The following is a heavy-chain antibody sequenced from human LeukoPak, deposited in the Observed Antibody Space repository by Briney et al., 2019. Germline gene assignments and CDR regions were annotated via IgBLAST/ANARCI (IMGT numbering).Heavy chain of an antibody. J-gene: IGHJ4*02. D-gene: IGHD3-22*01. CDR2: ISAYNGNT. V-gene: IGHV1-18*01. CDR1: GYTFTSYG. Sequence: VASVKVSCKASGYTFTSYGISWVRQAPGQGLEWMGWISAYNGNTNYAQKLQGRVTMTTDTSTITAYMELRSLRSDDTAVYYCATYDSSGYYGYWGQGTLVTVSS. CDR3: ATYDSSGYYGY.